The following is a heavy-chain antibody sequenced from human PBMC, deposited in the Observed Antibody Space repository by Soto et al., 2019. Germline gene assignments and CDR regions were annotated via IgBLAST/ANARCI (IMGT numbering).Heavy chain of an antibody. CDR1: GYNFTTYW. CDR3: ASLGHSGEVKYDS. D-gene: IGHD3-10*01. CDR2: IYPGDSDT. Sequence: GESLKISCEVSGYNFTTYWIGWVRQVPGKGLEWMGIIYPGDSDTRYSPSFQGRVTISADKSISTAYLQWSSLQASDTTMYYCASLGHSGEVKYDSWGQGTLVTVSS. V-gene: IGHV5-51*01. J-gene: IGHJ4*02.